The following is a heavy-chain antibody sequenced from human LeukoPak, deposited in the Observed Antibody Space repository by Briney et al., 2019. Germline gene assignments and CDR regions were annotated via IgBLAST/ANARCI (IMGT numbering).Heavy chain of an antibody. CDR2: INPSGGST. V-gene: IGHV1-46*01. CDR1: GYTFTSYY. D-gene: IGHD6-19*01. Sequence: ASVKVSCKASGYTFTSYYMHWVRQAPGQGLEWMGIINPSGGSTSYAQKFQGRVTMTRDTSTSTVYMGPSSLRSEDTAVYYCAREDSSGWYVFDYWGQGTLVTVSS. J-gene: IGHJ4*02. CDR3: AREDSSGWYVFDY.